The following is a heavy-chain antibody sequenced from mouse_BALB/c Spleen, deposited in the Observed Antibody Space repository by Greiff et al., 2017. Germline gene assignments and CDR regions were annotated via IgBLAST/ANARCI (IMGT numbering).Heavy chain of an antibody. CDR3: ARGAFSYWYFDV. CDR2: ISSGSSTI. J-gene: IGHJ1*01. Sequence: EVMLVESGGGLVQPGGSRKLSCAASGFTFSSFGMHWVRQAPEKGLEWVAYISSGSSTIYYADTVKGRFTISRDNPKNTLFLQMTSLRSEDTAMYYCARGAFSYWYFDVWGAGTTVTVSS. D-gene: IGHD3-1*01. V-gene: IGHV5-17*02. CDR1: GFTFSSFG.